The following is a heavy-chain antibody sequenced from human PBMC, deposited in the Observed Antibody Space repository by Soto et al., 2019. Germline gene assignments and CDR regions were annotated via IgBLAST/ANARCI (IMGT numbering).Heavy chain of an antibody. CDR3: ARDRGTIIVVVPFDY. Sequence: QVQLVESGGGVVQPGRSLRLSCAASGFTFSSYAMHWVRQAPGKGLEWVAVISYDGSNKYYADSVKGRFTISRDNSKNTLYLQMNSLRAEDTAVYYCARDRGTIIVVVPFDYWGQGTLVTVSS. CDR1: GFTFSSYA. J-gene: IGHJ4*02. CDR2: ISYDGSNK. V-gene: IGHV3-30-3*01. D-gene: IGHD3-22*01.